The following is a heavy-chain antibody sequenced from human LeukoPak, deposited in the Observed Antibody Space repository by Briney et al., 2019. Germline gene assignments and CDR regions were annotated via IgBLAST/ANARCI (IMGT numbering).Heavy chain of an antibody. Sequence: GASVKVSCKASGYTFTSYYMHWVRQAPGEGLEWMGIINPSGGSTSYAQKFQGRVTMTRDMSTSTAYMELRSLRSDDTAVYYCARDLRRPFMDCSGGSCYIRDYWGQGTLVTVSS. CDR3: ARDLRRPFMDCSGGSCYIRDY. CDR2: INPSGGST. CDR1: GYTFTSYY. J-gene: IGHJ4*02. D-gene: IGHD2-15*01. V-gene: IGHV1-46*01.